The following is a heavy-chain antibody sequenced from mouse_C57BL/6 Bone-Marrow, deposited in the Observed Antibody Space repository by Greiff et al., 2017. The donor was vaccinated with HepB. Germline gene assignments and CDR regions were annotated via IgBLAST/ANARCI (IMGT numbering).Heavy chain of an antibody. CDR3: ARVDGYYRDY. Sequence: EVKLQESGPGLVKPSQSLSLTCSVTGYSITSGYYWNWIRQFPGNKLEWMGYISYDGSNNYNPSLKNRISITRDTSKNQFFLKLNSVTTEDTATYYCARVDGYYRDYWGQGTTLTVSS. J-gene: IGHJ2*01. CDR2: ISYDGSN. D-gene: IGHD2-3*01. V-gene: IGHV3-6*01. CDR1: GYSITSGYY.